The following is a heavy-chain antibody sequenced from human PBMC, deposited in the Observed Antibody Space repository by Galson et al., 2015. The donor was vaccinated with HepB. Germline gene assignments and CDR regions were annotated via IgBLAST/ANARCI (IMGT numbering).Heavy chain of an antibody. CDR1: GFTFSSYA. J-gene: IGHJ4*02. CDR3: AKVFLSVVVTATPYYFDY. V-gene: IGHV3-23*01. D-gene: IGHD2-21*02. Sequence: SLRLSCAASGFTFSSYAMSWVRQAPGKGLEWVSAISGSGGSTYYADSVKGRFTISRDNSKNTLYLQMNSLRAEDTAVYYCAKVFLSVVVTATPYYFDYWGQGTLVTVSS. CDR2: ISGSGGST.